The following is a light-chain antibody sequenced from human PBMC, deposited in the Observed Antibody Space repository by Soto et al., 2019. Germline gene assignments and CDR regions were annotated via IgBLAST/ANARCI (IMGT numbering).Light chain of an antibody. Sequence: QSALTQPPSASGSPGQSVTISCTGTSSDVGAYKYVSWYQQYPGTAPKLMIYEVTKRPSGVPDRFSGSKSGNTASLTVSGLQDEEEADYYCTSYVGNDIWVFGGGTKVTVL. V-gene: IGLV2-8*01. J-gene: IGLJ3*02. CDR1: SSDVGAYKY. CDR2: EVT. CDR3: TSYVGNDIWV.